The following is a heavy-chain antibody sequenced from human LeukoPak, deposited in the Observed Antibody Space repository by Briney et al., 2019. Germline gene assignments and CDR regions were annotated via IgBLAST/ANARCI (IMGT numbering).Heavy chain of an antibody. V-gene: IGHV1-2*02. CDR2: INPNSGGT. CDR3: ARGLVRSDIVVVAY. J-gene: IGHJ4*02. D-gene: IGHD2-2*01. CDR1: GSTFTGYY. Sequence: ASVKVSCKAAGSTFTGYYMHWVRQAPGQGLEWMGWINPNSGGTNYAQKFQGRVTMTRDTSISTAYMELSRLRSDDTAVYYCARGLVRSDIVVVAYWGQGTLVTVSS.